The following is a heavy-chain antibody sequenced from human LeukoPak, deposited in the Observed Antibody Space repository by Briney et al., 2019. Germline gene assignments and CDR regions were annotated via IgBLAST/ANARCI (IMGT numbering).Heavy chain of an antibody. Sequence: GGSLRLSCAASGFSISRNYVNWVRQAPGKGLEWVSGISGSGGNTYYADSVKGRFTISRDNSKNTLYLQMNSLRAEDAAVYYCANEYSKGDVWGQGTMVTVSS. D-gene: IGHD4-11*01. J-gene: IGHJ3*01. CDR1: GFSISRNY. V-gene: IGHV3-23*01. CDR3: ANEYSKGDV. CDR2: ISGSGGNT.